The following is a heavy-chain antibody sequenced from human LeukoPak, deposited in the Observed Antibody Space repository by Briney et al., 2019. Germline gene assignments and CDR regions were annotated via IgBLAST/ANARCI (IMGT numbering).Heavy chain of an antibody. V-gene: IGHV4-59*01. CDR1: GGSISSDY. D-gene: IGHD3-10*01. CDR3: ARGGVVRGVLGGMDV. J-gene: IGHJ6*02. Sequence: SETLSLTCTVYGGSISSDYWSWVRQPPGKGLEWLGYIYYSGSTNYNPSRKSRVTISDATTKNQFSLKLSSVTAADTAVYYGARGGVVRGVLGGMDVGGQGTRLTVSS. CDR2: IYYSGST.